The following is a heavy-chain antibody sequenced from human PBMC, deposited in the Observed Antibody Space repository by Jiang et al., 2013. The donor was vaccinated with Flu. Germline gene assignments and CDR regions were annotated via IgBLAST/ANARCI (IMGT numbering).Heavy chain of an antibody. J-gene: IGHJ4*02. CDR2: INPNSGGT. V-gene: IGHV1-2*06. CDR3: ARGGIVLMVYAPFDY. Sequence: WVRQAPGQGLEWMGRINPNSGGTNYAQKFQGRVTMTRDTSISTAYMELSRLRSEDTAVYYCARGGIVLMVYAPFDYWGQGTLVTVSS. D-gene: IGHD2-8*01.